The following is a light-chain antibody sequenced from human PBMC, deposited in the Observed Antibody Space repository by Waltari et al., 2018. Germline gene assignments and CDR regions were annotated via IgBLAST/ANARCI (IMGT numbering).Light chain of an antibody. CDR2: DVS. CDR1: SSDVGDYNY. J-gene: IGLJ1*01. CDR3: SSYTRTTIGLYV. Sequence: QSALTQPASVSGSPGQSITISCTGTSSDVGDYNYVSWYQQDPGKAPKLLIYDVSNVPSGVSNPFSGSKSGNTASLTISGLQAEDEADYYCSSYTRTTIGLYVFGTGTKVTVL. V-gene: IGLV2-14*03.